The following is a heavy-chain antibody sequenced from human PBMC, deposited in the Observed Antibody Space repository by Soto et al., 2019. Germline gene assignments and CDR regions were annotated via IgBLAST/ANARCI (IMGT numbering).Heavy chain of an antibody. CDR1: GFSLSTSGMR. CDR2: IDWDDDK. CDR3: ARTPSSGYYFDY. V-gene: IGHV2-70*04. J-gene: IGHJ4*02. Sequence: SGPTLVNPTQTLTLTCTFSGFSLSTSGMRVSWIRQPPGKALEWLARIDWDDDKFYSTSLKTRLTISKDTSKNQVVPTMTNMDPVDTATYYCARTPSSGYYFDYWGQGTLVTVSS. D-gene: IGHD2-15*01.